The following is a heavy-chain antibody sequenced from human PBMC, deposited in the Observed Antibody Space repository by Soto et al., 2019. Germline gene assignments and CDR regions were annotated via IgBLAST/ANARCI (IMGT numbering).Heavy chain of an antibody. CDR2: ISSSSSTI. CDR3: ARDYWGPFD. J-gene: IGHJ4*02. CDR1: GFTFSSYS. V-gene: IGHV3-48*02. Sequence: EVQLVESGGGLVQPGGSLRLSCAASGFTFSSYSMNWVRQAPGKGLEWVSYISSSSSTIYYADSVKGRFTISRDNAKNSLYLQRNSLRDEDTAVYYCARDYWGPFDWGQGTLVTVSS. D-gene: IGHD7-27*01.